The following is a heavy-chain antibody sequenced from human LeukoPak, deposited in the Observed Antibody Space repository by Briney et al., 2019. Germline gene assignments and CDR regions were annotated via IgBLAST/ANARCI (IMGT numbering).Heavy chain of an antibody. J-gene: IGHJ6*02. CDR2: ISYDGSNK. CDR3: ARVRIGFLSPGYYYYGMDV. CDR1: GFTFSSYG. D-gene: IGHD3-3*01. V-gene: IGHV3-30*03. Sequence: PGGSLRLSCAASGFTFSSYGMHWVRQAPGKGLEWVAVISYDGSNKYYADSVKGRFTISRENAKNSLYLQMNSLRAGDTAVYYCARVRIGFLSPGYYYYGMDVWGQGTTVTVSS.